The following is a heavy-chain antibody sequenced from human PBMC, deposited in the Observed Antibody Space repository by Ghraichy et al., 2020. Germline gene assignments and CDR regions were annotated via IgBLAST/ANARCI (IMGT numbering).Heavy chain of an antibody. J-gene: IGHJ4*02. CDR3: ARRSQVVVAKGGFDY. D-gene: IGHD5-12*01. CDR1: GGSVSSGSYY. CDR2: IYYSGST. Sequence: SETLSLTCTVSGGSVSSGSYYWSWIRQPPGKGLEWIGYIYYSGSTNYNPSLKSRVTISVDTSKNQFSLKLSSVTAADTAVYYCARRSQVVVAKGGFDYWGQGTLVTVSS. V-gene: IGHV4-61*01.